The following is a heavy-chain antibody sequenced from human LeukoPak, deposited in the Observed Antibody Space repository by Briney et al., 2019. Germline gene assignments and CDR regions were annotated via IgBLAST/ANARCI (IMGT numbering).Heavy chain of an antibody. CDR3: AKGGSGPDY. CDR1: GFTFSSYG. Sequence: GRSLRLSCAASGFTFSSYGMHWVRQAPGKGLEWVAVISYDGSNKYYADSVKGRFTISRDNSKNTLYLQMNSLRAEDTAVYYCAKGGSGPDYWGRGTLVTVSS. CDR2: ISYDGSNK. V-gene: IGHV3-30*18. J-gene: IGHJ4*02. D-gene: IGHD1-26*01.